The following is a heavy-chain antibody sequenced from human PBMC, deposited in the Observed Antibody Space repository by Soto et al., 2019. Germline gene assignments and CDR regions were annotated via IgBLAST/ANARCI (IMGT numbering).Heavy chain of an antibody. D-gene: IGHD3-9*01. Sequence: QITLKESGPTLVKPTQTLTLTCTFSGFSLSTSGVGVGWIRQPPGKALEWLALIYWDDDKRYSPSLKSRLTITKDTSKNQVVLTMTNMDPVDTATYYCAHRRVTIFSNWFDPWGQGTLVTVSS. CDR1: GFSLSTSGVG. CDR3: AHRRVTIFSNWFDP. V-gene: IGHV2-5*02. J-gene: IGHJ5*02. CDR2: IYWDDDK.